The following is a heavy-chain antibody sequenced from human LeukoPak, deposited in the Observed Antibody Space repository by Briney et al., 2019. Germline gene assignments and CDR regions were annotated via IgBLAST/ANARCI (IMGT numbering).Heavy chain of an antibody. V-gene: IGHV3-30*04. J-gene: IGHJ4*02. CDR1: GFTFSSYA. Sequence: GGSLRLSCAASGFTFSSYAIHWVRQAPGKGLEWVAAISYNGGNKYYADSVTGRFTISRDNSKNTLNLQMNSLRGEDTAVCYCARGYSSEWSHYFDYWGQGTLVTAS. D-gene: IGHD2-15*01. CDR2: ISYNGGNK. CDR3: ARGYSSEWSHYFDY.